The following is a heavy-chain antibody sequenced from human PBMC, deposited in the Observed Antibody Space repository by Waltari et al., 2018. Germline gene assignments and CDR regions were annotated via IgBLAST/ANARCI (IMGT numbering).Heavy chain of an antibody. CDR3: ARWWGYSSSYYFDH. V-gene: IGHV4-34*02. D-gene: IGHD6-6*01. CDR1: GGSFNYYS. Sequence: QVQLQQWGAGLLKPSETLSLTCAVYGGSFNYYSWSWIRQPPGKGLEWVGDINHTGDTRYNPSLKSRVTMSVDTSKSQFSLTLSSVTAADMAIYYCARWWGYSSSYYFDHWGQGTLATVSS. CDR2: INHTGDT. J-gene: IGHJ4*02.